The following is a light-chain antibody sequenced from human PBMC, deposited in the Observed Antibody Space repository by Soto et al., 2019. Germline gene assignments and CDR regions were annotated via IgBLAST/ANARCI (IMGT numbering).Light chain of an antibody. J-gene: IGKJ4*01. V-gene: IGKV3-20*01. CDR2: GAS. Sequence: EIVLTQSPGTLSLSPGERATLSCRASLSASSNYVAWYQQKPGQAPRLLIYGASSRATGIPDRFSGSGSGTDFTLTISRLEPEDFAVYYCQHYGSASSTFGGGTKVGIK. CDR1: LSASSNY. CDR3: QHYGSASST.